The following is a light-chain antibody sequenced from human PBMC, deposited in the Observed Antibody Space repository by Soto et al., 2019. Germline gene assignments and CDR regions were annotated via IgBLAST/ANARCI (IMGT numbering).Light chain of an antibody. J-gene: IGLJ2*01. CDR2: GDS. CDR3: QSYDSSLSGVI. Sequence: QSALTQPPSVSGGPGQRVTISCTGSSANIGAGYGVHWYIQLPGTAPKLLVYGDSNRPSGVPDRFSGSKSDTSASLAITGLQAEDEADYYCQSYDSSLSGVIFGGGTKVTVL. V-gene: IGLV1-40*01. CDR1: SANIGAGYG.